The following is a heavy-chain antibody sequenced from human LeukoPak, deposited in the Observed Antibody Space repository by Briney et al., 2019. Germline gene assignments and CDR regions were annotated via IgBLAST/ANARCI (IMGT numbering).Heavy chain of an antibody. CDR3: AKLPGRAADY. CDR1: GFTFSSYV. Sequence: GGSLRLSCAASGFTFSSYVMNWVRQAPGKGLEWVSGISDSGGSTYYADSVKGRFTISRDNSKNTLYLQMNSLRAEDTAVYYCAKLPGRAADYWGQGTLVTVSS. CDR2: ISDSGGST. J-gene: IGHJ4*02. V-gene: IGHV3-23*01.